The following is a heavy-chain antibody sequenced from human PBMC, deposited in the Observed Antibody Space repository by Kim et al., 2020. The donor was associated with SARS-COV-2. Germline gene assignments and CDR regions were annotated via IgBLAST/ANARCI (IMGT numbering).Heavy chain of an antibody. D-gene: IGHD6-13*01. V-gene: IGHV4-34*01. J-gene: IGHJ5*02. CDR3: ARVRYSSSWYGLKNWFDP. CDR2: INHSGST. Sequence: SETLSLTCAVYGGSFSGYYWSWIRQPPGKGLEWIGEINHSGSTNYNPSLKSRVTISVDTSKNQFSLKLSSVTAADTAVYYCARVRYSSSWYGLKNWFDPWGQGTLVTVSS. CDR1: GGSFSGYY.